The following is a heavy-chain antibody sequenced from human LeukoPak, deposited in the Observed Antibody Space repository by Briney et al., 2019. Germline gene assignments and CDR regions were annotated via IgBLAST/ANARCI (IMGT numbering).Heavy chain of an antibody. Sequence: ASVKVSCKASGYTFTSYGISWVRQAPGQGLEWMGWISAYNGNTNYAQKLQGRVTMTTDTSTSTAYMELRSLRSDDTAVYYCAGCHDSNDAFDIWGQGTMVTVSS. D-gene: IGHD3-22*01. V-gene: IGHV1-18*01. CDR1: GYTFTSYG. J-gene: IGHJ3*02. CDR2: ISAYNGNT. CDR3: AGCHDSNDAFDI.